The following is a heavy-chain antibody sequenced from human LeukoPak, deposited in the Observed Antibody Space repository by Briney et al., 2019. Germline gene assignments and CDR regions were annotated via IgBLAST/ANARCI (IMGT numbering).Heavy chain of an antibody. Sequence: ASVKVSFKASGYTFTSYYMHWVRQAPGQGLEWMGIINPSGGSTSYAQKLQGRVTMTRDTSTSTVYMELSSLRSEDTAVYYCARDLVGTDYYYGMDVWGQGTTVTVSS. D-gene: IGHD6-19*01. J-gene: IGHJ6*02. CDR1: GYTFTSYY. CDR2: INPSGGST. V-gene: IGHV1-46*01. CDR3: ARDLVGTDYYYGMDV.